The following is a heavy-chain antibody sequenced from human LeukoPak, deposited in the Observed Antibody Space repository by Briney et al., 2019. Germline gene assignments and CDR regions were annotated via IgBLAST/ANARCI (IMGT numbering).Heavy chain of an antibody. J-gene: IGHJ6*02. D-gene: IGHD3-10*01. CDR2: INTKTGNP. Sequence: GASVKVSCKASGYTFISYTMNWVRQAPGQGLEWMGWINTKTGNPTYAQGFTGRFVFSLDTSVSTAYLQISSLKAEDTAVYYCARPIKPYDYVSGSYYTYFYYGMDVWGQGTTVTVSS. V-gene: IGHV7-4-1*02. CDR1: GYTFISYT. CDR3: ARPIKPYDYVSGSYYTYFYYGMDV.